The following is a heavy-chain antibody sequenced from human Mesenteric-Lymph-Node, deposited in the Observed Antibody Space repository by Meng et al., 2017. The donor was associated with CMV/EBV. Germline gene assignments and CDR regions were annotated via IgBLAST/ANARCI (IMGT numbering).Heavy chain of an antibody. Sequence: SETLSLTCTVSGGSISSSSYYWGWIRQPPGKGLEWIGSIYYSGSTYYNPSLKSRVTISVDTSKNQFSLKLSSVTAADTAIYYCARHRGLATALCFDYWGQGTLVTVSS. D-gene: IGHD5-18*01. CDR2: IYYSGST. CDR3: ARHRGLATALCFDY. J-gene: IGHJ4*02. V-gene: IGHV4-39*01. CDR1: GGSISSSSYY.